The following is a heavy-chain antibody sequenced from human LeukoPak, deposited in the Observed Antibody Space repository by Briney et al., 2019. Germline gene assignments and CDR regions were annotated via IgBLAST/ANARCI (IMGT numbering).Heavy chain of an antibody. J-gene: IGHJ4*02. V-gene: IGHV3-7*03. D-gene: IGHD3-10*01. Sequence: LTGGSLRLSCAASGFIFSNYWMSWVRQAPGKGLEWVATIEQDGSEKYYVDSVKGRFTVARDNGNKSVYLQMNGLRAEDTAVYYCAKGVVGSGSPFDSWGQGTLVTVSS. CDR3: AKGVVGSGSPFDS. CDR2: IEQDGSEK. CDR1: GFIFSNYW.